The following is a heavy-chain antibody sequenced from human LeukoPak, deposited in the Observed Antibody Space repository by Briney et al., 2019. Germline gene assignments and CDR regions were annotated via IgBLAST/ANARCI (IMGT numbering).Heavy chain of an antibody. Sequence: AGGSLRLSCAASGFTFSTYAMTWVRQAPGKGLEWVSVISGSGGSTDYADSVKGRFTISRDNSKSTLYLQMNSLRAEDTAVYYCAKLYYYDSSGYFDYWGQGTLVTVSS. J-gene: IGHJ4*02. CDR1: GFTFSTYA. V-gene: IGHV3-23*01. CDR3: AKLYYYDSSGYFDY. D-gene: IGHD3-22*01. CDR2: ISGSGGST.